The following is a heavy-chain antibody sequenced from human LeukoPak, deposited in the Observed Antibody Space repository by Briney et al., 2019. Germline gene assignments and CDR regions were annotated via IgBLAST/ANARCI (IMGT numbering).Heavy chain of an antibody. D-gene: IGHD4-23*01. J-gene: IGHJ6*02. V-gene: IGHV1-69*04. CDR1: GGTFSSYA. Sequence: SVKVSCKASGGTFSSYAISWVRQAPGQGLEWMGRIIPIFGIANYAQKFQGRVTITADKSTSTAYMELSSLRPEDTAVYYCARASVENYYYYGMDVWAKGPRSPSP. CDR3: ARASVENYYYYGMDV. CDR2: IIPIFGIA.